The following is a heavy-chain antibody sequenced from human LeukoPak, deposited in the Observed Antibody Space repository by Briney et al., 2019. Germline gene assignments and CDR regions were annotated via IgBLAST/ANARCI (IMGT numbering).Heavy chain of an antibody. V-gene: IGHV3-30*04. J-gene: IGHJ6*03. D-gene: IGHD5-18*01. CDR2: ISYDGRRT. CDR1: GLTFNIFP. CDR3: ARDPGMAPDWYFYMDV. Sequence: PGGSLRLSCVASGLTFNIFPFHWVRQAPGKGLEWVAVISYDGRRTFYTDSVKGRFTLSRDDSTNTLNLQMNDLRSDDTAVYYCARDPGMAPDWYFYMDVWGKGTTVIVSS.